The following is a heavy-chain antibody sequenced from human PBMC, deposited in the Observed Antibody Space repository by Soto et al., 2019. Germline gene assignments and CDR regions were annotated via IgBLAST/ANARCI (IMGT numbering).Heavy chain of an antibody. CDR2: ITPFSGDV. CDR1: GNTFTYRY. D-gene: IGHD1-26*01. Sequence: QLQLVQSGAEVKRTGSTVTVSCKALGNTFTYRYLHWVRQAPGQALEWMGWITPFSGDVHYAQKFQERVTSTRDRSINTAYMRMSSLRPKDTAMYYCASGGAGSGPFTWELPDHWGQGTLVTVSS. CDR3: ASGGAGSGPFTWELPDH. J-gene: IGHJ4*02. V-gene: IGHV1-45*02.